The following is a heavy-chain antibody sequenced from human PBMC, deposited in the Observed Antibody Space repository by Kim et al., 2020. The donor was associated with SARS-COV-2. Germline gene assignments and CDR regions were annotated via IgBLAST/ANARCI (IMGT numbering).Heavy chain of an antibody. Sequence: TYYSPSLKSRLTISVETSKNQFSLKLSSVSAADTAVYYCARDYDSSGYYDIWGQGILVTVSS. V-gene: IGHV4-31*02. D-gene: IGHD3-22*01. CDR3: ARDYDSSGYYDI. J-gene: IGHJ4*02. CDR2: T.